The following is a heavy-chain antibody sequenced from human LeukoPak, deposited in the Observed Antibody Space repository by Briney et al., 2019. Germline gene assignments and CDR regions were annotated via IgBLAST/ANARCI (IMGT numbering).Heavy chain of an antibody. CDR1: GFTFSSYW. D-gene: IGHD6-6*01. CDR3: ARGPNSNWSGLDF. V-gene: IGHV3-74*01. CDR2: IDRDGSRI. Sequence: GGSLRLSWAVSGFTFSSYWMHWVRQAPGKGLVWVSRIDRDGSRINYADSVKGRFTISRDNGKNTLFLQMNSLRAEDAAVYYCARGPNSNWSGLDFWGQGTLLTVSS. J-gene: IGHJ4*02.